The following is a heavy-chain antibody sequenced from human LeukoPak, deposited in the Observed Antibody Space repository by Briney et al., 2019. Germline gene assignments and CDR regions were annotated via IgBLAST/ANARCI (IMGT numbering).Heavy chain of an antibody. CDR1: GGSISSSSYY. D-gene: IGHD3-10*01. CDR2: IYYSGST. V-gene: IGHV4-39*07. Sequence: SETLSLTCTVSGGSISSSSYYWGWIRQPPGKGREWTGSIYYSGSTYYNPSLKSRVTISVDTSKNQFSLKLSSVTAADTAVYYCARGGYYGSGNDFRFDPWGQGTLVTVSS. CDR3: ARGGYYGSGNDFRFDP. J-gene: IGHJ5*02.